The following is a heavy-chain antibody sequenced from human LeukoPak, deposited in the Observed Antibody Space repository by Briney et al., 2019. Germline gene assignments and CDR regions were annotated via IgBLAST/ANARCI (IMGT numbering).Heavy chain of an antibody. CDR2: INSDGSST. J-gene: IGHJ4*02. CDR1: GLTFSSHW. V-gene: IGHV3-74*01. D-gene: IGHD6-19*01. CDR3: AREDSSGWYFDY. Sequence: PGGSLRLSCAASGLTFSSHWMHWVRQAPGKGLVWVSRINSDGSSTDFADSVKGRFTISRDNVKNTLYLQMNSLRAEDTAVYYCAREDSSGWYFDYWGQGTLVTVSS.